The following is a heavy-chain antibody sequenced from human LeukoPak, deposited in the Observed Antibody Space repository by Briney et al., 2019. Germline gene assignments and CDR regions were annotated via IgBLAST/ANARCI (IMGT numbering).Heavy chain of an antibody. J-gene: IGHJ4*02. CDR2: INTDGSST. CDR1: GFTFSSYW. CDR3: ARGGYGDDDLFEY. Sequence: VGSLRLSCAASGFTFSSYWMHWVRQAPGKGLVWVSRINTDGSSTSYADSVKGRFTISRDNAGNTLYLQMNSLRAEDTAVYYCARGGYGDDDLFEYWGQGTLVRVSS. V-gene: IGHV3-74*01. D-gene: IGHD4-17*01.